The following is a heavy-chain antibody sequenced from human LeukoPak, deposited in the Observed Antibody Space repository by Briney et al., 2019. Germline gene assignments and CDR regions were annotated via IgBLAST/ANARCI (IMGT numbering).Heavy chain of an antibody. CDR2: IYYSGST. V-gene: IGHV4-39*07. D-gene: IGHD6-6*01. J-gene: IGHJ4*02. Sequence: SETLSLTCTVSGGSISSSSYYWGWIRQPPGKGLEWIGSIYYSGSTNYNPSLKSRVTISVDTSKNQFSLKLSSVTAADTAVYYCARAPARIGYFDYWGQGTLVTVSS. CDR1: GGSISSSSYY. CDR3: ARAPARIGYFDY.